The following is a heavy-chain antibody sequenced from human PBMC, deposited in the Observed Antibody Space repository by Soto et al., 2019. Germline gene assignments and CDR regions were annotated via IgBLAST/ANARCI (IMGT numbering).Heavy chain of an antibody. D-gene: IGHD5-12*01. CDR1: EFTFSSYA. CDR2: ISGRGGST. CDR3: AKVPTGEMATVFQAFDI. Sequence: PGGSLRLSCVASEFTFSSYAMSWVRQAPGKGPEWVSAISGRGGSTYYADSVKGRFAVSRDNSKSTLYLQMNSLRDEDTAVYYCAKVPTGEMATVFQAFDIWGQGTMVTVSS. J-gene: IGHJ3*02. V-gene: IGHV3-23*01.